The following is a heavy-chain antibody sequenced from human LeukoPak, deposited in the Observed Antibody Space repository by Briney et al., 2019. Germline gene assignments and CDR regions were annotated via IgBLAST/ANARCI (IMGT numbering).Heavy chain of an antibody. J-gene: IGHJ4*02. CDR1: GFTFNNYA. D-gene: IGHD3-16*01. V-gene: IGHV3-23*01. CDR2: ISGSGGST. CDR3: AARVITSDYFDY. Sequence: GGSLRLSCAASGFTFNNYAMTWVRQAPGKGLEWVSAISGSGGSTYYADSVKGRFTISRDNSKNTLYLQMNTLRAEDTAIYYCAARVITSDYFDYWGQGTLVTVSS.